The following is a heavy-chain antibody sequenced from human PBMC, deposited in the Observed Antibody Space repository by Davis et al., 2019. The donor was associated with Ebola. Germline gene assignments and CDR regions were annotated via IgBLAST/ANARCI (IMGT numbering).Heavy chain of an antibody. CDR2: INHSGST. D-gene: IGHD3-22*01. CDR3: ARGNYDDAGTEYFQH. J-gene: IGHJ1*01. CDR1: GGSISSYY. Sequence: PSETLSLTCTVSGGSISSYYWSWIRQPPGKGLEWIGEINHSGSTNYNPSLKSRVTISVDTSKNQFSLKLSSVTAADTAVYYCARGNYDDAGTEYFQHWGQGTLVTVSS. V-gene: IGHV4-34*01.